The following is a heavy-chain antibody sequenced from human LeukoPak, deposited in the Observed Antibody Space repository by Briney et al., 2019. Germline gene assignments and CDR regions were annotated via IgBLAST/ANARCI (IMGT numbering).Heavy chain of an antibody. D-gene: IGHD3-22*01. J-gene: IGHJ6*03. V-gene: IGHV3-48*01. Sequence: PGGSLRLSCAASGFTFSSYSMNWVRQAPGKGLEWVSYISSSSSTIYYADSVKGRFTIFRDNAKNSLYLQMNSLRAEDTAVYYCARDSGYYDSSGYFYYYYMDVWGKGTTVTVSS. CDR3: ARDSGYYDSSGYFYYYYMDV. CDR1: GFTFSSYS. CDR2: ISSSSSTI.